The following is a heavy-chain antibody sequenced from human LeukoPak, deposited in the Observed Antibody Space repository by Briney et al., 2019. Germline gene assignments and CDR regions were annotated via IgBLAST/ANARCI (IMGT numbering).Heavy chain of an antibody. CDR3: ASYSGSYKMFDAFDI. CDR2: FDPEDGET. J-gene: IGHJ3*02. V-gene: IGHV1-24*01. Sequence: ASVKVSCKVSGYTLTELSMHWVRQAPGKGLEWMGGFDPEDGETIYAQKFQGRVTMTEDTSTDTAYMELSSLRSEDTAVYYCASYSGSYKMFDAFDIWGQGTMVTVSS. CDR1: GYTLTELS. D-gene: IGHD1-26*01.